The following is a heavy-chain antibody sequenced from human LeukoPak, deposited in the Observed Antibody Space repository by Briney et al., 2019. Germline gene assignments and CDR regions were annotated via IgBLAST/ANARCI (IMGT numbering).Heavy chain of an antibody. D-gene: IGHD6-25*01. V-gene: IGHV3-7*03. CDR1: GFSSNNYR. Sequence: GGSLRLSCVASGFSSNNYRMTWVRQAPGKGLEWVANIKQDGSEKQYVDSVKGRFAISRDNAKKSLYLQINTLGAEDTAVYYCVRGPHIAATSYWGQGTLVTVSS. CDR2: IKQDGSEK. CDR3: VRGPHIAATSY. J-gene: IGHJ4*02.